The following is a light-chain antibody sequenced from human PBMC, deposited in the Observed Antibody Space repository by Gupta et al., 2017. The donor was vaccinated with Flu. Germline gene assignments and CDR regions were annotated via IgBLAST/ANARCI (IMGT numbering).Light chain of an antibody. V-gene: IGKV1-33*01. CDR1: HDINNY. CDR3: QQYDNVPFT. CDR2: DAS. J-gene: IGKJ2*01. Sequence: SSSLSASVGDRVTITCQASHDINNYLNWYQQKRGKAPKVLIFDASNLESGVPSRFSGSGSGTDFTFTISGLQPEDFATYYCQQYDNVPFTFGQGTTLEMK.